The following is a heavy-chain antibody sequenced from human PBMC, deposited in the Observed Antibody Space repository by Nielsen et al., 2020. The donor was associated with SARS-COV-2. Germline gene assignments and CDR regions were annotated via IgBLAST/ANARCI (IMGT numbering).Heavy chain of an antibody. Sequence: WVRQAPGQGLEWMGGIIPNFGTANYAQKFQGRVTITADKSTSTAYMELSSLRSEDTAVYYCARDFGSGYSSSYHYYYYGMDVWGQGTTVTVSS. CDR2: IIPNFGTA. D-gene: IGHD6-6*01. CDR3: ARDFGSGYSSSYHYYYYGMDV. J-gene: IGHJ6*02. V-gene: IGHV1-69*06.